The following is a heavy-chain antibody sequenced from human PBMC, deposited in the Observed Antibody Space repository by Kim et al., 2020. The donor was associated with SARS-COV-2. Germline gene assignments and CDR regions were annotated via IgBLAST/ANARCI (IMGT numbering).Heavy chain of an antibody. CDR1: GFTFSSYG. V-gene: IGHV3-33*06. CDR2: IWYDGSNK. D-gene: IGHD2-2*01. CDR3: AKDMEYCSSTSCYGGFDY. J-gene: IGHJ4*02. Sequence: GGSLRLSCAASGFTFSSYGMHWVRQAPGKGLEWVAVIWYDGSNKYYADSVKGRFTISRDNSKNTLYLQMNSLRAEDTAVYYCAKDMEYCSSTSCYGGFDYWGQGTLVTVSS.